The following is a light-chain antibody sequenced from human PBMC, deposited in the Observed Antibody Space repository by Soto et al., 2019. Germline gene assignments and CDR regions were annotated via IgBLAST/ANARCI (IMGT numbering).Light chain of an antibody. V-gene: IGLV2-14*01. J-gene: IGLJ2*01. CDR3: GSYTISSTLV. CDR2: EVS. CDR1: SRDVGGYNY. Sequence: QSVLTQPASVSGSPGQSITISCTGTSRDVGGYNYVSWYQQYPGKAPKLMIYEVSNRPSGVSNRFSGSKSGNTASLTISGLQAEDEADYYCGSYTISSTLVFGGGTKVTVL.